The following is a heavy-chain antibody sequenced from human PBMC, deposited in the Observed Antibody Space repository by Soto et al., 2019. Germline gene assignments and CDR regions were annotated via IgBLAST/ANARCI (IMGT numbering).Heavy chain of an antibody. Sequence: SETLSLTCTVSGGSISNTNYYWGWIRRPPGKGLEWIGNTYSGGRTYYNPSLKSRVTISVDTSKNQFSLKLRSVTGADTAVYYCARKKRTYSPGYGGWFDPWGQGTLVTVSS. J-gene: IGHJ5*02. CDR3: ARKKRTYSPGYGGWFDP. CDR2: TYSGGRT. D-gene: IGHD3-9*01. V-gene: IGHV4-39*01. CDR1: GGSISNTNYY.